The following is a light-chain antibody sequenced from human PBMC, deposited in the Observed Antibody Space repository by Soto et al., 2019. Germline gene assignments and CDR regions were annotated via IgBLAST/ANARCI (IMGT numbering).Light chain of an antibody. Sequence: QSVLTQPPPASGTPGQRVSISCSGGGSNIGRNSVNWYQHSPGTAPKLLIDSNNQRPSGVPDRFSGSKSGTSASLAISGLQSEDEADYYCGAWDDSMNGWVFGGGTKLTVL. J-gene: IGLJ3*02. CDR2: SNN. CDR1: GSNIGRNS. V-gene: IGLV1-44*01. CDR3: GAWDDSMNGWV.